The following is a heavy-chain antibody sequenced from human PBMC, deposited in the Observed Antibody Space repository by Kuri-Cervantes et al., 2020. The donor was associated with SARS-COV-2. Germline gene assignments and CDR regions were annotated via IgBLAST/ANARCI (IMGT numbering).Heavy chain of an antibody. CDR3: ARDRGRGSPRKYFDY. J-gene: IGHJ4*02. D-gene: IGHD1-14*01. CDR2: INHSGST. CDR1: GGSISSYY. Sequence: SETLSLTCTVSGGSISSYYWSWIRQPAGKGLEWIGEINHSGSTNYNPSLTSRVTISVDTSKNQFSLKLSSVTAADTAVYYCARDRGRGSPRKYFDYWGQGTLVTVSS. V-gene: IGHV4-34*01.